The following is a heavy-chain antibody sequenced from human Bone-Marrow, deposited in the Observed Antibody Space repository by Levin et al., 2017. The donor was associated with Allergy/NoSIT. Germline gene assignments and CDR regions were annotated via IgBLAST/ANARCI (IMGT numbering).Heavy chain of an antibody. V-gene: IGHV3-23*01. CDR2: ISSSGGHR. CDR1: GFTFKTYA. Sequence: GESLKISCAASGFTFKTYAMNWVRQAPGKGLEWVSTISSSGGHRFYADSVKGRFTISRDESMTTLYLQMNGLRAEDTAIYYCAADYYADYSFDYWGQGTLVTVSS. D-gene: IGHD4-17*01. J-gene: IGHJ4*02. CDR3: AADYYADYSFDY.